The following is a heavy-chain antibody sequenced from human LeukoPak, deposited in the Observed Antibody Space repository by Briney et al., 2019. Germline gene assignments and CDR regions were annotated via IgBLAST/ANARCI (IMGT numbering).Heavy chain of an antibody. J-gene: IGHJ4*02. CDR3: AKSIVATGSLDY. V-gene: IGHV3-66*01. D-gene: IGHD5-12*01. CDR1: GFTVSSNY. CDR2: IYSGGST. Sequence: TGGSLRLSCAASGFTVSSNYMSWVRQAPGKGLEWVSVIYSGGSTYYADSVKGRFTISRDNSKNTLYLQMNSLRAEDTAVYYCAKSIVATGSLDYWGQGTLVTVSS.